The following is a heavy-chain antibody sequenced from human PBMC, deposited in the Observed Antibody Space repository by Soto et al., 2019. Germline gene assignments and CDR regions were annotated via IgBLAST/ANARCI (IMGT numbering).Heavy chain of an antibody. CDR3: ARVQGSGSYYGSYYYYGMDV. V-gene: IGHV1-69*13. D-gene: IGHD3-10*01. CDR2: IIPIFGTA. J-gene: IGHJ6*02. CDR1: GGTFSSYA. Sequence: SVKVSCKASGGTFSSYAISWVRQAPGQGLEWMGGIIPIFGTANYAQKFQGRVTITADESTSTAYMELSSLRSEDTAVYYCARVQGSGSYYGSYYYYGMDVWGQGTTVTVSS.